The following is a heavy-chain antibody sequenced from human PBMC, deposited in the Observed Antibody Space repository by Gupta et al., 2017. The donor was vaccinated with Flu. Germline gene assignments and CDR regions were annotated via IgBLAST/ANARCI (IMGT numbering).Heavy chain of an antibody. D-gene: IGHD6-6*01. V-gene: IGHV1-3*01. CDR3: ARGPAARPGMWDDYYYGMDV. J-gene: IGHJ6*02. CDR2: NAGNGNT. Sequence: NAGNGNTKYSQKFQGRVTITRDTSASTAYMELSSLRSEDTAVYYCARGPAARPGMWDDYYYGMDVWGQGTTVTVSS.